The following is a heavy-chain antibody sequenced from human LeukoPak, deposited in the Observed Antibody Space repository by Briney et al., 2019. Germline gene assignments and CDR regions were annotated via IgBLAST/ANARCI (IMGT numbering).Heavy chain of an antibody. V-gene: IGHV1-18*04. CDR1: GYTFTSYG. Sequence: ASVKVSCKASGYTFTSYGISWVRQAPGQGLEWMGWISAYNGNTNYAQKLQGRVTMTTDTSTSTACMELRSLRSDDTAVYYCARDRLYAAAARFDYWGQGTLVTVSS. J-gene: IGHJ4*02. CDR3: ARDRLYAAAARFDY. D-gene: IGHD6-13*01. CDR2: ISAYNGNT.